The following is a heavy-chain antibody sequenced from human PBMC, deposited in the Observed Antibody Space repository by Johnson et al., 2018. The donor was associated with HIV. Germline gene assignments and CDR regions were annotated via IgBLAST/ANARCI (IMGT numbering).Heavy chain of an antibody. CDR3: ARDPRSWYDDAFDI. CDR2: INWNGGST. J-gene: IGHJ3*02. Sequence: VQLVESGGGVVRPGGSLRLSCAASGFTFDDYGMSWVRQAPGKGLEWVSGINWNGGSTDYADSVKGRFTISRDNPMNSLYLQMHRPRAEEPALYSCARDPRSWYDDAFDIWGRGTIVTVSS. D-gene: IGHD6-13*01. V-gene: IGHV3-20*04. CDR1: GFTFDDYG.